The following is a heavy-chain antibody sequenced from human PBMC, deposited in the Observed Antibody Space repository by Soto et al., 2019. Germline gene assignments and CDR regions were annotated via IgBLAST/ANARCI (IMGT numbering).Heavy chain of an antibody. CDR1: GGSISSSSYY. CDR2: IYYSGST. V-gene: IGHV4-39*01. D-gene: IGHD2-15*01. CDR3: ARDDVLCDGGRCYGIPLDV. Sequence: SETLSLTCTVSGGSISSSSYYWGWIRQPPGKGLEWIGSIYYSGSTYYNPSLKSRVTISVDTSKNQFSLKLGSVTAADTAVYYCARDDVLCDGGRCYGIPLDVWGKGTTVTVSS. J-gene: IGHJ6*04.